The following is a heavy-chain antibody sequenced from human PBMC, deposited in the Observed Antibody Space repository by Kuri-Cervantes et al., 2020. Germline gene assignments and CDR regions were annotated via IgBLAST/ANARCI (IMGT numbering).Heavy chain of an antibody. V-gene: IGHV3-33*08. CDR1: GFTFSSYW. CDR3: ARGGYGMDV. Sequence: GGSLRLSCAASGFTFSSYWMSWVRQAPGKGLEWVAVIWYDGSNKYYADSVKGRFTISRDNSKNTLYLQMNSLRAEDTAVYYCARGGYGMDVWGQGTTVTVSS. J-gene: IGHJ6*02. CDR2: IWYDGSNK.